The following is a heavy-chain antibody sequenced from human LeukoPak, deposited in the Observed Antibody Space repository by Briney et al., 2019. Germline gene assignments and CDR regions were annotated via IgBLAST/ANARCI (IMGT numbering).Heavy chain of an antibody. V-gene: IGHV4-38-2*02. CDR2: IYHSGSA. D-gene: IGHD2-2*02. Sequence: KPSETLSLTCTVSGYSITSGYNWAWIRQPPGKVLEWIGSIYHSGSAYYNPSPKSRVTISVDTSKNQFSLKLSSVTAADTAVYYCVRYCSSTTCYTRAVDYWGRGTLVTVSS. CDR3: VRYCSSTTCYTRAVDY. J-gene: IGHJ4*02. CDR1: GYSITSGYN.